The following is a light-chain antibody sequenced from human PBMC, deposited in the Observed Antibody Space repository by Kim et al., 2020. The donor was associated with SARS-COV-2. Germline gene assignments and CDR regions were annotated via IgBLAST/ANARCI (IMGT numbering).Light chain of an antibody. V-gene: IGKV1-17*03. Sequence: SASVGDRVTITWRASQGISTFLAWFQQKPGKVPKRLIYGASSLQSGVPSRFSGSGSGTEFTLTISSLQPEDFATYYCLQHKSSPYTFGQGTKLEI. CDR3: LQHKSSPYT. J-gene: IGKJ2*01. CDR1: QGISTF. CDR2: GAS.